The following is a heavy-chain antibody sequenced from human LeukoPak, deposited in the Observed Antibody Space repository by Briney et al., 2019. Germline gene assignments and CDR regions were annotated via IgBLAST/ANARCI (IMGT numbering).Heavy chain of an antibody. V-gene: IGHV4-61*02. J-gene: IGHJ4*02. Sequence: SETLSLTCTVSGGSVSIGSFYWSWIRQPAGKGLEWIGRIYVSGSTDYNPSLRSRVTISKDMSKNQVSLRLTSVTAADTAVYYCARHSYGSQFDYCGQGTLVTVSS. CDR2: IYVSGST. CDR3: ARHSYGSQFDY. CDR1: GGSVSIGSFY. D-gene: IGHD5-18*01.